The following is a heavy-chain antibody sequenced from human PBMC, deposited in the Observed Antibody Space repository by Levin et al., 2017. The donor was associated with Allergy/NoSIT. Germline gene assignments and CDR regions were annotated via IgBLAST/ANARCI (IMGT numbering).Heavy chain of an antibody. CDR3: ARGGSSSPLDY. J-gene: IGHJ4*02. CDR2: ISSSSSYI. Sequence: LSLTCAASGFTFSSYSMNWVRQAPGKGLEWVSSISSSSSYIYYADSVKGRFTISRDNAKNSLYLQMNSLRAEDTAVYYCARGGSSSPLDYWGQGTLVTVSS. D-gene: IGHD6-6*01. V-gene: IGHV3-21*01. CDR1: GFTFSSYS.